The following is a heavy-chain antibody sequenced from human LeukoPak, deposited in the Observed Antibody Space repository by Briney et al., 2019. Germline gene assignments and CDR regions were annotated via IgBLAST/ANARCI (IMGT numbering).Heavy chain of an antibody. V-gene: IGHV4-34*01. CDR2: INHSGST. J-gene: IGHJ4*02. CDR1: GGSFSGYY. CDR3: AREQPRITIFGVATY. D-gene: IGHD3-3*01. Sequence: PSETLSFTCAVYGGSFSGYYWSWIRQPPGKGLEWIGEINHSGSTNYNPSLKSRVTISVDTSKNQFSLKLSSVTAADTAVYYCAREQPRITIFGVATYWGRGTLVTVSS.